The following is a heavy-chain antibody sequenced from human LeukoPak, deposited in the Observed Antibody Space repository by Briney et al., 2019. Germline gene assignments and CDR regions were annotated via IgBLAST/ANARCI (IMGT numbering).Heavy chain of an antibody. CDR3: ARLHPQYSSGWY. CDR1: GGSISSGGYY. J-gene: IGHJ4*02. V-gene: IGHV4-31*03. CDR2: IYYSGST. Sequence: SETLSLTCTVSGGSISSGGYYWSWIRQHPGKGLEWIGYIYYSGSTYYNPSLKSRVTISVDTSKNQFSLKLSSVTAADTAVYYCARLHPQYSSGWYWGQGTLVTVSS. D-gene: IGHD6-19*01.